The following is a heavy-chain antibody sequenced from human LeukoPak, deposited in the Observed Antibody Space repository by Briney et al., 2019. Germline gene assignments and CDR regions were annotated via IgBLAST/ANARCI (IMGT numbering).Heavy chain of an antibody. Sequence: PSQTLSLTCAVSGGSISSGGYSWSWIRQPPGKGLEWIGYIYHSGSTYYSPSLESRVTISVDRSKNQFSLKLSSVTAADTAVYYCARGTERASWFDPWGQGTLVTVSS. CDR2: IYHSGST. D-gene: IGHD1-1*01. CDR3: ARGTERASWFDP. CDR1: GGSISSGGYS. J-gene: IGHJ5*02. V-gene: IGHV4-30-2*01.